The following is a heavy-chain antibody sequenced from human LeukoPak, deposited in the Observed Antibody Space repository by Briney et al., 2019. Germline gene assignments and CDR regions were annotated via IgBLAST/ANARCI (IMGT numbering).Heavy chain of an antibody. CDR1: GFIFSTYG. J-gene: IGHJ6*02. V-gene: IGHV3-30*18. D-gene: IGHD5-24*01. CDR2: ISYEGGNK. CDR3: AKDRHRGGYDPDGMDV. Sequence: GSLRLSCAASGFIFSTYGMNWVRQAPGKGLEWVAVISYEGGNKDYSDSVKGRFTISRDNSKSTLYLQLNSLRADDTAVYYCAKDRHRGGYDPDGMDVWGQGTTVTVSS.